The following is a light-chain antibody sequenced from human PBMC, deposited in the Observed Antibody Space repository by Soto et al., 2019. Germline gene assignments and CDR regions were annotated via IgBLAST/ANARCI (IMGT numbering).Light chain of an antibody. CDR2: KAS. J-gene: IGKJ5*01. Sequence: DIQLTQSPSPLSASAGDRVTITCRASQSISTLLAWYQQKPGEAPKLLMYKASNLESGVPSRFSGSGSGTEFTLTIGGLQPDDFATYYCQQFNSYPITFGQGTRLEI. V-gene: IGKV1-5*03. CDR3: QQFNSYPIT. CDR1: QSISTL.